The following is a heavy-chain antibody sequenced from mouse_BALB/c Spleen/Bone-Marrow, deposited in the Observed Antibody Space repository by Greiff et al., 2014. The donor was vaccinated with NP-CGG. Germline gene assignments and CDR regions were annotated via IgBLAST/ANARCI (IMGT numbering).Heavy chain of an antibody. CDR1: GYNFISYW. D-gene: IGHD2-4*01. CDR3: ARNYDYGGGYYSMDY. J-gene: IGHJ4*01. CDR2: INPSTGYT. V-gene: IGHV1-7*01. Sequence: QVQLQQSGAELAKPGASVKMSCKASGYNFISYWMHWVKQRPGQGLEWIGYINPSTGYTEYNQKFKDKATLTADKSSSKAYMQLSSLTSRAYAFYYCARNYDYGGGYYSMDYWGQGTSVTVSS.